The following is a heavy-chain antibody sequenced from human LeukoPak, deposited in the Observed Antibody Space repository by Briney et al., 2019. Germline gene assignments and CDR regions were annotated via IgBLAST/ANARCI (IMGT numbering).Heavy chain of an antibody. CDR3: ARAGYYGLNAFDI. V-gene: IGHV3-53*01. J-gene: IGHJ3*02. D-gene: IGHD1-26*01. CDR1: GFTVSDNY. Sequence: GGSLRLSCAASGFTVSDNYMTWVRQAPGKGLEWVSVIYSGGGTYYADSVKGRFTISRDNSKNTLYLQMNSLRAEDTAVYYCARAGYYGLNAFDIWGQGTRVIVSS. CDR2: IYSGGGT.